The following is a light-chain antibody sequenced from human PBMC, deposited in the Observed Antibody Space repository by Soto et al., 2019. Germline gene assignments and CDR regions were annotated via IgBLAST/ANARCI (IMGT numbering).Light chain of an antibody. CDR3: QQYNTWPRA. CDR1: QSVSSN. CDR2: GAS. V-gene: IGKV3D-15*01. Sequence: EVVMTQSPVTLSVSPGERVTLSCRASQSVSSNLAWYQQKPGQVPRLLIYGASTRASGTPARFSGSGSGADFTLTISSLQSEDFAVYYCQQYNTWPRAFGQGTKVEIK. J-gene: IGKJ1*01.